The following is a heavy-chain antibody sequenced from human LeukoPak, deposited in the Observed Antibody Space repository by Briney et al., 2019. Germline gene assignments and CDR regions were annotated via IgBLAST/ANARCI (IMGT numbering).Heavy chain of an antibody. CDR1: GFIFSSYA. J-gene: IGHJ4*02. CDR3: AKLAARVLLWFGES. CDR2: ISGSGAST. V-gene: IGHV3-23*01. Sequence: GGSLRLSCAASGFIFSSYAMSWVRQAPGKGLEWVSAISGSGASTYYADSGKGRFTISRDNSKNTLYLQMNSLRAEDTAVYYCAKLAARVLLWFGESWGQGTLVTVSS. D-gene: IGHD3-10*01.